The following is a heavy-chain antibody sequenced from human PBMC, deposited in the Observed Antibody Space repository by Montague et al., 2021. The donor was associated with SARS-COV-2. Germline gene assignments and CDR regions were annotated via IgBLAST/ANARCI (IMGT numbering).Heavy chain of an antibody. CDR2: IYHSGGT. D-gene: IGHD3-10*01. Sequence: SETLSLTCSVSGYSISSGYYWGWIRQPPGKGLEWIGNIYHSGGTYYSPSLNSRVTVSVDTSKNQFSLMLSSVTAADTAVYYCARWYYGSGSYPHWGQGTLVTVSS. J-gene: IGHJ4*02. V-gene: IGHV4-38-2*01. CDR3: ARWYYGSGSYPH. CDR1: GYSISSGYY.